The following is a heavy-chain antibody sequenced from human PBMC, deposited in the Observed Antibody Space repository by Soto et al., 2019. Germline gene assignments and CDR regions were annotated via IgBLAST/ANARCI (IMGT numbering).Heavy chain of an antibody. Sequence: GSTNYTPSLKSRVTISVDTSKNQFSLKLSSVTAADTAVYYCARDAGYGSGSYYRYYYYGMDVWGQGTTVTVSS. CDR2: GST. D-gene: IGHD3-10*01. CDR3: ARDAGYGSGSYYRYYYYGMDV. V-gene: IGHV4-59*01. J-gene: IGHJ6*02.